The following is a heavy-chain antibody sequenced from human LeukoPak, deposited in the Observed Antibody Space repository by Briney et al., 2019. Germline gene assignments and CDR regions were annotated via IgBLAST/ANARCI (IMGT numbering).Heavy chain of an antibody. CDR3: ARAKPPNYDFWSRHFHFDS. Sequence: SVKVSCKGIGYTFTGYYIHWVRQAPGQGLEWMGGSSPIFGTANYAQKFQGRVTITTDESTSTAYMELSSLRSEDKAVYYCARAKPPNYDFWSRHFHFDSWGQGTLVTVSS. J-gene: IGHJ4*02. CDR2: SSPIFGTA. D-gene: IGHD3-3*01. CDR1: GYTFTGYY. V-gene: IGHV1-69*05.